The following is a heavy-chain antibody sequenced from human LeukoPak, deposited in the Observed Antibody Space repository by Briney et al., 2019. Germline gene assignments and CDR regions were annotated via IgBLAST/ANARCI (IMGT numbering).Heavy chain of an antibody. CDR1: GFTFSTSW. D-gene: IGHD4-11*01. J-gene: IGHJ5*02. CDR3: ARASYSPNWFDP. CDR2: IKHDGSEK. V-gene: IGHV3-7*01. Sequence: GGSLRLSCAASGFTFSTSWMSWVRQAPGEGVEGVANIKHDGSEKYYVDSVKGRFSISRDNDRNSLYLQINSLRAEDTAVYYCARASYSPNWFDPWGQGTLVTVSS.